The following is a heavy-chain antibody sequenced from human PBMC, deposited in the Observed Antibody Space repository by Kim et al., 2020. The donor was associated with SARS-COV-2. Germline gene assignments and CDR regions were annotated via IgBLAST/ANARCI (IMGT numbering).Heavy chain of an antibody. CDR1: DYIFTSYG. D-gene: IGHD1-26*01. CDR3: ARDLKIRTGPTQGWELLGY. CDR2: ISAYNGDT. V-gene: IGHV1-18*01. Sequence: ASVKVSCKASDYIFTSYGMSWVRQAPGQGLEWMGWISAYNGDTKYAQKLQGRVTMTTDTSTSTAYMELRSLASDDTAVYYCARDLKIRTGPTQGWELLGYWGQGTLVTVSS. J-gene: IGHJ4*02.